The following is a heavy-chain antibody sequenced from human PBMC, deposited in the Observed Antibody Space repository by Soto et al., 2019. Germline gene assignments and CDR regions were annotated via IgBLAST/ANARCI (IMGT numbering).Heavy chain of an antibody. Sequence: QVHLQESGPGLVKPSETLSLTCTVSGGSITGSYWRWIRQPPGKGLEWIGYIYYGGDTNYNPSLKSRVTISVDTSKNHFSLKLNSVAAADTAVYYCARGDGDYDYWGRGTLATVSS. D-gene: IGHD4-17*01. J-gene: IGHJ4*02. CDR3: ARGDGDYDY. CDR1: GGSITGSY. V-gene: IGHV4-59*01. CDR2: IYYGGDT.